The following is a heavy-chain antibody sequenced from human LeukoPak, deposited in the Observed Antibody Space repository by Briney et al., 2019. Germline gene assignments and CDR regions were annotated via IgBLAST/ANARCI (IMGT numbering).Heavy chain of an antibody. Sequence: SMKVSCKASGGTLSTYAFTWVRQAPGQGLEWMGGIIPVFQTADSAKKFQGRFTMTADESTGIVYMELSSLTYDDTAVYYCARDWGPRVKASYDLWGQGTMVTVSS. CDR1: GGTLSTYA. J-gene: IGHJ3*01. D-gene: IGHD3-16*01. CDR3: ARDWGPRVKASYDL. CDR2: IIPVFQTA. V-gene: IGHV1-69*01.